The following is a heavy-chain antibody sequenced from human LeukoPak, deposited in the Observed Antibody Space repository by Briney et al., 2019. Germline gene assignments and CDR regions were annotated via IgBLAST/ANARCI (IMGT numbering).Heavy chain of an antibody. V-gene: IGHV4-34*01. CDR3: ARSVDTAMVLGYGMDV. CDR1: GGSFSGYY. CDR2: INHSGST. Sequence: SETLSLTCAVYGGSFSGYYWSWIRQPPGKGLEWIGEINHSGSTNYSPSLKSRVTISVDTSKNQFSLKLSSVTAADTAVYYCARSVDTAMVLGYGMDVWGQGTTVTVSS. D-gene: IGHD5-18*01. J-gene: IGHJ6*02.